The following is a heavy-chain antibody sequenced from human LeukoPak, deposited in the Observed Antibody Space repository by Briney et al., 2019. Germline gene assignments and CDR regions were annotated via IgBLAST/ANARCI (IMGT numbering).Heavy chain of an antibody. CDR3: ARDADRPWDWVRFQCDY. J-gene: IGHJ4*02. CDR2: INPDSGNT. D-gene: IGHD5-12*01. V-gene: IGHV1-2*02. CDR1: GYTFTSYY. Sequence: GASVKVSCKASGYTFTSYYMHWVRQAPGQGLEWMGWINPDSGNTNYAQKFKGRVTLTRDTSTRTVYMELRNLTSDDTALYYCARDADRPWDWVRFQCDYWGQGTLVTVSS.